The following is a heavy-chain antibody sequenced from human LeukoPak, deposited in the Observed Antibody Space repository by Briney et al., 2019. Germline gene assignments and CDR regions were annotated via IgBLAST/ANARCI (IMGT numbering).Heavy chain of an antibody. CDR2: INSDGSST. CDR1: GFTFSSYW. V-gene: IGHV3-74*01. J-gene: IGHJ4*02. CDR3: AKAIGDPRAPPDH. Sequence: PGGSLRLSCAASGFTFSSYWMHWVRQAPGKGLVWFSRINSDGSSTSYADSVKGRFTISTDNAKNTLYLQMHSLRPEDTAMYSCAKAIGDPRAPPDHWGQGTQVTVSS. D-gene: IGHD4-17*01.